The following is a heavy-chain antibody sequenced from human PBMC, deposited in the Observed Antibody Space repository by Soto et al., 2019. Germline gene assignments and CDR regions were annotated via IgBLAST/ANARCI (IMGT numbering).Heavy chain of an antibody. V-gene: IGHV1-18*01. D-gene: IGHD6-19*01. J-gene: IGHJ4*02. CDR3: ARDQAPYSNGWYY. Sequence: ASVKVSCKASGYTFTSYGIIWVRQAPGQGLEWMGWINTKNGNTHYAQKLQGRVTMTTDTSTTTAYMELRSLRTDDTAVYFCARDQAPYSNGWYYWGQGTLVTVYS. CDR2: INTKNGNT. CDR1: GYTFTSYG.